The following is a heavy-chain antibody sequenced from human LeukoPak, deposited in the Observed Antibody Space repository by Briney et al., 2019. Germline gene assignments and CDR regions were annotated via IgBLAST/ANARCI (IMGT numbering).Heavy chain of an antibody. D-gene: IGHD3-22*01. Sequence: ASVKVSCKASGGTFSSYAISWVRQAPGQGLEWMGGIIPIFGTANYAQKFQGRVTITTDESTSTAYMELSSLRSEDTAVYYCASGNIVGSSGYYYYYFDYWGQGTLVTVSS. CDR2: IIPIFGTA. CDR1: GGTFSSYA. V-gene: IGHV1-69*05. CDR3: ASGNIVGSSGYYYYYFDY. J-gene: IGHJ4*02.